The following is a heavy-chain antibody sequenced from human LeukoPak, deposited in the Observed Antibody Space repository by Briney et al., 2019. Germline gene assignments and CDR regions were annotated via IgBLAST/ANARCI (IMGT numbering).Heavy chain of an antibody. Sequence: ASVKVSCKASGYTFTSYGIGWVRQAPGQGLEWMGWISAYNGNTNYAQKLQGRVTMTTDTSTSTAYMELRSLRSDDTAVYYCARDYCSSTSCSLPPRSPGDDYWGQGTLVTVSS. CDR1: GYTFTSYG. CDR3: ARDYCSSTSCSLPPRSPGDDY. CDR2: ISAYNGNT. V-gene: IGHV1-18*01. D-gene: IGHD2-2*01. J-gene: IGHJ4*02.